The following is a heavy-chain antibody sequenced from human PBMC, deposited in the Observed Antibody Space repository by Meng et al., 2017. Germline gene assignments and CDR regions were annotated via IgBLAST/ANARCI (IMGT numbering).Heavy chain of an antibody. Sequence: GGSLRLSCAASGFTFSSYSMNWVRQAPGKGLEWVSSISSSSSYIYYADSVKGRFTISRDNAKNSLYQQMNSLRAEDTAVYYCARDQYRDEEYYYDSSGYYDYWGQGTLVTVSS. CDR3: ARDQYRDEEYYYDSSGYYDY. CDR2: ISSSSSYI. J-gene: IGHJ4*02. D-gene: IGHD3-22*01. CDR1: GFTFSSYS. V-gene: IGHV3-21*01.